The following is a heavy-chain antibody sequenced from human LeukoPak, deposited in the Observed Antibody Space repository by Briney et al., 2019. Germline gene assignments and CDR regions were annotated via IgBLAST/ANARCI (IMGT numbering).Heavy chain of an antibody. D-gene: IGHD3-10*01. CDR1: GFTFSSYA. CDR2: ISGSGGST. Sequence: GGSLRLSCAASGFTFSSYAMSWVRQAPGKGLEWVSVISGSGGSTDYADSVKGRFTISRDNSENMVYLQMNSLRADDTAVYYCAKDQRYGSGSSESLDYWGQGTLVTVSS. V-gene: IGHV3-23*01. CDR3: AKDQRYGSGSSESLDY. J-gene: IGHJ4*02.